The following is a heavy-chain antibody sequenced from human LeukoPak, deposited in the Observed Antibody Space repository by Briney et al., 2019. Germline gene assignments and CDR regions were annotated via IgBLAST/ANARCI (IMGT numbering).Heavy chain of an antibody. V-gene: IGHV1-2*02. CDR1: GYTFTGYY. D-gene: IGHD4-17*01. CDR2: INPNSGGT. CDR3: ARDLGMTTVTYNWFDP. J-gene: IGHJ5*02. Sequence: ASVKVSCKASGYTFTGYYMHWVRQAPGQGLEWMGWINPNSGGTNYAQKFQGRVTMTRDTSISTAYMELSRLRSDDTAVHYCARDLGMTTVTYNWFDPWGQGTLVTVSS.